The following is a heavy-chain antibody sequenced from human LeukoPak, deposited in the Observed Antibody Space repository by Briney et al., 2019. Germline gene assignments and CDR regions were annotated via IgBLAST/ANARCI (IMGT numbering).Heavy chain of an antibody. D-gene: IGHD5-12*01. CDR2: INPNTGGT. V-gene: IGHV1-2*02. CDR3: ARFYSGYGNYYYYMDV. CDR1: GYNFTGYY. J-gene: IGHJ6*03. Sequence: ASVMVSCKASGYNFTGYYLHWVRQAPGQGLEWMGWINPNTGGTNYAQKFQGRVTMTRDTSISTAYMELSRLRSDDTAVYYCARFYSGYGNYYYYMDVWGKGTTVTVSS.